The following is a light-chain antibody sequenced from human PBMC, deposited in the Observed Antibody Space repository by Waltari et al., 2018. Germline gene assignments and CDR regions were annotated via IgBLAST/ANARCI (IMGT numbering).Light chain of an antibody. CDR3: QHYNGWPPYS. CDR2: GES. V-gene: IGKV3-15*01. Sequence: EIVMTHSPATRSGSPGERVTLSCRASQSVATNLAWYQQKPGQAPRLLIYGESTRATGIPARFSGSGYGTEFTLTISSLQSEDFAIYYCQHYNGWPPYSFGQGTKLEIK. CDR1: QSVATN. J-gene: IGKJ2*01.